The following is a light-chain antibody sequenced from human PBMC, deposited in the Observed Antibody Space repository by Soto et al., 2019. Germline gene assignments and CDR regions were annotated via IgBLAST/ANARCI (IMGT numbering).Light chain of an antibody. V-gene: IGKV1-5*03. CDR1: QTISSW. Sequence: DIQMTQSPSTLSGSVGDRVTITCRASQTISSWLAWYQQKPGKAPKLLIYKASTLKSGVPSRFSGSGSGTEFTLTISSLQPEDVATYYCQKCRTAPFTFGGGTKVDIK. CDR3: QKCRTAPFT. CDR2: KAS. J-gene: IGKJ4*01.